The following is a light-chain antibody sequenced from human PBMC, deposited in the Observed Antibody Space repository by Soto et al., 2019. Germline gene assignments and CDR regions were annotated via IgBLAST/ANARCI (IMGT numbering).Light chain of an antibody. Sequence: QSVLTQPASVSGSLGQSITISCSGTSSDVGAYNYVSRYQQYPGKAPKLMIYHVTDRPSGVSNRFSGSKSGNTASLTISGLQAEDEADYYCCSYTTSNTFVFGTGTKLTVL. J-gene: IGLJ1*01. V-gene: IGLV2-14*01. CDR1: SSDVGAYNY. CDR2: HVT. CDR3: CSYTTSNTFV.